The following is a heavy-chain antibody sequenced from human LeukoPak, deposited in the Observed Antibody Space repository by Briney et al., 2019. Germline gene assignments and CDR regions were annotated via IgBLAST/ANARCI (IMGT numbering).Heavy chain of an antibody. D-gene: IGHD3-3*01. J-gene: IGHJ3*02. CDR1: GFTFSSYW. V-gene: IGHV3-7*05. CDR3: ARGILDDAFDI. CDR2: IKQDGSEK. Sequence: GGSLRLSCAASGFTFSSYWMSWVRQSPGKGLEWVAYIKQDGSEKYYVDSVKGRFTVSRDNAKNSLSLQMNSLRAEDTAVYFCARGILDDAFDIWGQGTMVTVSS.